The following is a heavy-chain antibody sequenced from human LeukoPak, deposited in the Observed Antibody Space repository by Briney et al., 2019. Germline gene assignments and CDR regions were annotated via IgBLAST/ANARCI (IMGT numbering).Heavy chain of an antibody. D-gene: IGHD3-9*01. Sequence: GGSLRLSCAASGFTFSSYAMSWVRQAPGKGLEWVSAISGSGGSTYYADSVKGRFTISRDNSKNTLYLQMNSLRAEDTAVYYCAKDWSYDILTGYRNYYYYGMDVWGQGTTVTVSS. V-gene: IGHV3-23*01. J-gene: IGHJ6*02. CDR2: ISGSGGST. CDR3: AKDWSYDILTGYRNYYYYGMDV. CDR1: GFTFSSYA.